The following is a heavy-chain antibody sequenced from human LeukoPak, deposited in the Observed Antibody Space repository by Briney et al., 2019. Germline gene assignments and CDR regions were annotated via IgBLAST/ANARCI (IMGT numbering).Heavy chain of an antibody. CDR2: VKPDGSEE. Sequence: GGSLRLSCAASGFTSSSYWMTWVRQAPGKGLEWVANVKPDGSEEYYVDSVKGRFTISRDNAKNSLYLQMNSLRAEDTAVYYCARLGDDYWGQGTLVTVSS. CDR3: ARLGDDY. J-gene: IGHJ4*02. CDR1: GFTSSSYW. V-gene: IGHV3-7*05.